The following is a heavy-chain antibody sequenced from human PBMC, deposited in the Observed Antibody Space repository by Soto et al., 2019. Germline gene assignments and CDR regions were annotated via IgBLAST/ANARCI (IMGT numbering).Heavy chain of an antibody. D-gene: IGHD6-13*01. J-gene: IGHJ4*02. CDR3: ARVFTPNIAAAGTFDY. CDR2: ISYSGST. CDR1: GGSISSSSYY. Sequence: SETLSLTCTVSGGSISSSSYYWGWIRQPPGKGLEWIGKISYSGSTNYNPSLKSRVTTSVDKSKNQFSLKLISVTAADTAVYYCARVFTPNIAAAGTFDYWGQGTLVTVSS. V-gene: IGHV4-39*07.